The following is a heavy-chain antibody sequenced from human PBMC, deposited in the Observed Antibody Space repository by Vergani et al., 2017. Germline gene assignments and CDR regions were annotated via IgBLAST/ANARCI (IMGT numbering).Heavy chain of an antibody. CDR2: IWYDGSNT. D-gene: IGHD3-22*01. J-gene: IGHJ4*02. CDR1: GFTFTAHG. V-gene: IGHV3-33*08. Sequence: VQLLESGGGSAQPGESLRLSCVASGFTFTAHGLNWVRQAPGKGLEWVAIIWYDGSNTYYADSVKGRFTVSRDNSRNTLFLQMNSLRVEDTAVYYCARSRYDSSGFSTIFRYWGQGTRVTVS. CDR3: ARSRYDSSGFSTIFRY.